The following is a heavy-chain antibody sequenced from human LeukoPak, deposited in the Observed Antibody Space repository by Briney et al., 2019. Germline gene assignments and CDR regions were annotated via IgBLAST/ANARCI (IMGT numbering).Heavy chain of an antibody. V-gene: IGHV3-21*01. CDR1: GFTFSSCG. CDR2: IGPTGTYR. Sequence: KSGGSLRLXCAASGFTFSSCGFNWVRQAPGKGLEWVSSIGPTGTYRYYADSVRGRFTISRDNAKNSMYLQMDSLRDEDTAVYYCATETIGRHYDYWGQGTLLTVSS. CDR3: ATETIGRHYDY. J-gene: IGHJ4*02. D-gene: IGHD1-14*01.